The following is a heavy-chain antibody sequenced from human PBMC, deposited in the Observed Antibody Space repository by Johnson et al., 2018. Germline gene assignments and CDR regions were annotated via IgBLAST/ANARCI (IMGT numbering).Heavy chain of an antibody. CDR3: AKDKGSGGYYPHRRYYGMDV. J-gene: IGHJ6*02. Sequence: QVQLVQSGGGVVQPGRSLRLSCVASGFTFRNYGMHWVRQAPGKGLEWVAVIWYDGSNKYYADSVKGRFTISRDNSKNMLYLQMNSLRAEDTALYYCAKDKGSGGYYPHRRYYGMDVWGQGTTVTVSS. V-gene: IGHV3-33*06. D-gene: IGHD3-10*01. CDR1: GFTFRNYG. CDR2: IWYDGSNK.